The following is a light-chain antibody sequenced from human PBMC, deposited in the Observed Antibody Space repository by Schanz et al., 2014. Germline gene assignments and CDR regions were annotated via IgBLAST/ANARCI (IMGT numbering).Light chain of an antibody. CDR1: QSVSSSY. CDR2: GAS. CDR3: QQYDSPPLT. V-gene: IGKV3-20*01. J-gene: IGKJ4*01. Sequence: EIVLTQSPGTLSLSPGERVTLSCRASQSVSSSYLAWYQQKPGQAPRLLIFGASSRATGIPDRFSGSGSGTDFTLTVSRLEPEDFAVYYCQQYDSPPLTFGGGTKVEIK.